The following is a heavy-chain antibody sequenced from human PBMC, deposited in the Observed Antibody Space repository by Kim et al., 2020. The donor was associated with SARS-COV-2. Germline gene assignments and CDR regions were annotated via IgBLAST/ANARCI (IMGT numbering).Heavy chain of an antibody. CDR1: GGSFSGYY. CDR2: INHSGST. Sequence: SETLSLTCAVYGGSFSGYYWSWIRQPPGKGLEWIGEINHSGSTNYNPSLKSRVTISVDTSKNQFSLKLSSVTAADTAVYYCARGSSSWYRFGTKLGWFDPWGQGTLVTVSS. CDR3: ARGSSSWYRFGTKLGWFDP. J-gene: IGHJ5*02. D-gene: IGHD6-13*01. V-gene: IGHV4-34*01.